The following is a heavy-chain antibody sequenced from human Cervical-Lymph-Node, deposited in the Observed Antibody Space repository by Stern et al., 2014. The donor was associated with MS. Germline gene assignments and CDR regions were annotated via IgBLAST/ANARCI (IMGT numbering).Heavy chain of an antibody. J-gene: IGHJ4*02. V-gene: IGHV5-51*01. CDR2: IYPGDSET. CDR1: GFKFSIYW. Sequence: EVQLVQSGAELIRPGESLKISCKGSGFKFSIYWIAWVRQMPGTGLEWMGIIYPGDSETRYRPSFQGQVTMSADKSTSTAYLQWSSLNASDTAMYFCARQTTAWASDVWGQGTLVTVSS. CDR3: ARQTTAWASDV. D-gene: IGHD1-14*01.